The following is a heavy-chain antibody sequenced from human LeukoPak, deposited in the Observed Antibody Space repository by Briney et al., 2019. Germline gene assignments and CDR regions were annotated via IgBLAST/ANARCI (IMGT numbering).Heavy chain of an antibody. D-gene: IGHD3-22*01. J-gene: IGHJ2*01. CDR1: GGSTSSGGYS. CDR3: AREAQQYYDSSGYL. CDR2: IYHSGST. V-gene: IGHV4-30-2*01. Sequence: PSQTLSLTCAVSGGSTSSGGYSWSWIRQPPGKGLEWIGYIYHSGSTYYNPSLKSRVSISVDRSTNQFPLKLSSVTAADTAVYYCAREAQQYYDSSGYLWGRGTLVTVSS.